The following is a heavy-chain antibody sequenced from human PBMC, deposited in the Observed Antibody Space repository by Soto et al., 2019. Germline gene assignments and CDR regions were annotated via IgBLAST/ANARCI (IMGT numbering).Heavy chain of an antibody. V-gene: IGHV1-69*12. CDR2: IIPIFGTA. CDR1: GGTFSSYA. Sequence: QVQLVQSGAEVKKPGSSVKVSCKASGGTFSSYAISWVRQAPGQGLEWMGGIIPIFGTANYAQKFQGRVTVTGDESTSTGYIELGSLRIEDPAVYYCARGLREGAFDIRGQGAMGTVPS. D-gene: IGHD4-17*01. J-gene: IGHJ3*02. CDR3: ARGLREGAFDI.